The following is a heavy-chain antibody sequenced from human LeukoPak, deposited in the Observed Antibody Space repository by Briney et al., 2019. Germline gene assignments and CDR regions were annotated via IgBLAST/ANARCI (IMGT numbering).Heavy chain of an antibody. CDR2: ISGSGGST. CDR1: GFTFSSDA. Sequence: GGSLRLSCAASGFTFSSDAMSWVRQAPGKGLEWVSAISGSGGSTYYADSVKGRFTISRDNSRNTLYLQMNSLRAEDTAVYYCAKGAAAGPYYYYGMDVWGQGTTVTVSS. J-gene: IGHJ6*02. V-gene: IGHV3-23*01. D-gene: IGHD6-13*01. CDR3: AKGAAAGPYYYYGMDV.